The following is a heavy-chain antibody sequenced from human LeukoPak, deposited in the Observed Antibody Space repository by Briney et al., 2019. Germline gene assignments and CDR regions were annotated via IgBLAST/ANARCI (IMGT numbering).Heavy chain of an antibody. J-gene: IGHJ4*02. CDR3: ARYRRDGNIYSLGY. D-gene: IGHD5-24*01. Sequence: SETLSLTCTVSGGSVSPYYWSWIRQSPGKRLEWIGYVYYSGSTNYNPSLMGRVTMSADTSHNQFSLKLSSVTAADTAVYYCARYRRDGNIYSLGYWGQGSLVTVSS. CDR2: VYYSGST. V-gene: IGHV4-59*02. CDR1: GGSVSPYY.